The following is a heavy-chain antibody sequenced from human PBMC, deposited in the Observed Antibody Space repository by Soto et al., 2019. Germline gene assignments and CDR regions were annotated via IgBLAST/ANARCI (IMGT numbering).Heavy chain of an antibody. CDR2: ISYDGRNK. D-gene: IGHD2-21*01. CDR3: SRGIKGGLDA. J-gene: IGHJ5*02. Sequence: QVQLAESGGGLVQPGRSLRLSCATSGFVSNDCDIHWVRQAPGKGLAWLASISYDGRNKYYADSVKGRFTISRDNSKNTLSLQINSLGAEDTAVYYCSRGIKGGLDAWGPGTLVTVSS. CDR1: GFVSNDCD. V-gene: IGHV3-30*03.